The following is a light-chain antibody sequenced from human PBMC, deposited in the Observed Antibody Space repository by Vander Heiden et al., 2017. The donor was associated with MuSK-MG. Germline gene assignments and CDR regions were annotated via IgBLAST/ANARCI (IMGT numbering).Light chain of an antibody. CDR1: QGISSY. V-gene: IGKV1-9*01. CDR2: AAS. Sequence: DPVSITCRASQGISSYLAWYQQKPGKAPKLLIYAASTLQRGVASRFSGSGHGTELTLTISSRQPEDFATYYCQQRNSDHPVFTFDHGTKVDIK. CDR3: QQRNSDHPVFT. J-gene: IGKJ3*01.